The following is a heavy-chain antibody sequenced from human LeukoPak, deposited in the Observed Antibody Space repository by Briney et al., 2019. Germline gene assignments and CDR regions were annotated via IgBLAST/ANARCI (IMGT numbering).Heavy chain of an antibody. D-gene: IGHD6-19*01. CDR3: ARAGGLRIAVAPIDY. CDR1: GFTVSSNY. Sequence: AGGSLRLSCAASGFTVSSNYMTWVRQDPGKGVEWVSTLYSGGGTFYADSVKGRFSISRDNSKNTLDLHMSNLRAEDTAVYYCARAGGLRIAVAPIDYWGQGTLVTVSS. CDR2: LYSGGGT. J-gene: IGHJ4*02. V-gene: IGHV3-53*01.